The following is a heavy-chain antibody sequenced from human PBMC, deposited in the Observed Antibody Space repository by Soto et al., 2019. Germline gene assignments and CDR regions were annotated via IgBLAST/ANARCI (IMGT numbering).Heavy chain of an antibody. CDR2: INPNDSDI. V-gene: IGHV5-51*01. Sequence: GESLKISCKVSGFNFTTFSIAWVRQVPGKGLEWMGIINPNDSDIRYSPSFQGQVTISADRSVSTASLHWSSLKASDTAIYYCARHRGYYFDSWGQGTLVTSPQ. CDR3: ARHRGYYFDS. J-gene: IGHJ4*02. D-gene: IGHD3-16*01. CDR1: GFNFTTFS.